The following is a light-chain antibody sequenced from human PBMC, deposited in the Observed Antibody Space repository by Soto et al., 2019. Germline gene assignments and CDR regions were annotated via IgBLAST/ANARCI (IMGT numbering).Light chain of an antibody. CDR2: GAS. J-gene: IGKJ1*01. CDR1: QSVSSN. Sequence: EIVMTQSPATLSVSLGERATLSCRASQSVSSNLAWYQQKPGQAPRLLIYGASTRATGIPARFSGSGSETEFTLTISSLQSEDYAVYYCQQFNKWPPSTFGQGTK. CDR3: QQFNKWPPST. V-gene: IGKV3-15*01.